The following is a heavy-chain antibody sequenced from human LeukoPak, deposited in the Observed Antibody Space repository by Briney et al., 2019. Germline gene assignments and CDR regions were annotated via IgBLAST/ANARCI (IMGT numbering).Heavy chain of an antibody. CDR3: ARAVDYYDSSGSYYYMDV. CDR1: GYTFTGYY. V-gene: IGHV1-69*06. D-gene: IGHD3-22*01. J-gene: IGHJ6*03. CDR2: IIPIFGTA. Sequence: GASVKVSCKASGYTFTGYYIHWVRQAPGQGLEWMGGIIPIFGTANYAQKFQGRVTITADKSTSTAYMELSSLRSEDTAVYYCARAVDYYDSSGSYYYMDVWGKGTTVTVSS.